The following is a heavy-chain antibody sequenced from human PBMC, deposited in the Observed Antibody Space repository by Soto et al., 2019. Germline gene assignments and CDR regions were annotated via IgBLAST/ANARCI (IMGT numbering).Heavy chain of an antibody. V-gene: IGHV3-23*01. Sequence: PGGSLRLSCAASGFTFSSYAMSWVRQAPGKGLEWVSAISGSGGSTYYADSVKGRFTISRDNSKNTLYLQMNSLRAEDTAVYYCAKDRDPTIFGVVTQSHYWGQGTLVTVSS. CDR3: AKDRDPTIFGVVTQSHY. CDR2: ISGSGGST. D-gene: IGHD3-3*01. J-gene: IGHJ4*02. CDR1: GFTFSSYA.